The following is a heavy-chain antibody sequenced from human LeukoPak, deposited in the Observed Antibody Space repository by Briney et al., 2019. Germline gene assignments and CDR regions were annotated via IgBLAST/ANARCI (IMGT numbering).Heavy chain of an antibody. CDR1: GYTFTGSGWY. V-gene: IGHV1-2*02. CDR3: ARDGPAQMVDFDY. Sequence: ASVKVSCKASGYTFTGSGWYLYWLRQAPGQGLEFVGWIHPNNGVTLYAQKFQGRVAMTTDTSISTAYMELSRLRPDDTAMYYCARDGPAQMVDFDYWGQGTLVTVSS. CDR2: IHPNNGVT. J-gene: IGHJ4*02. D-gene: IGHD3-10*01.